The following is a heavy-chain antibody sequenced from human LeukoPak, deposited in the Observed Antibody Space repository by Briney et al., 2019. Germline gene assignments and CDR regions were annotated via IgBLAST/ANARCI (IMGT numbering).Heavy chain of an antibody. D-gene: IGHD1-26*01. CDR2: ISGSGGST. CDR3: AKDLGWSGRDFDY. V-gene: IGHV3-23*01. Sequence: GESLRLSCAASGFTFSSYAMSWVRQAPGKGLEWVTAISGSGGSTCYADSVKGPFTISRDNSKNTLYLQMNSLRAEDTAVYYCAKDLGWSGRDFDYWGQGTLVTVSS. J-gene: IGHJ4*02. CDR1: GFTFSSYA.